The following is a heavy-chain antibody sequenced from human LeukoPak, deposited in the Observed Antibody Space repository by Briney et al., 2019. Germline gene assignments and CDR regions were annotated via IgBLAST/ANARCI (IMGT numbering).Heavy chain of an antibody. CDR2: IYSGGST. D-gene: IGHD4-17*01. J-gene: IGHJ6*02. CDR3: ARGMTTVTTYYYYGMDV. V-gene: IGHV3-66*01. CDR1: GFTVSSNY. Sequence: GGSLRLSCAASGFTVSSNYMSWVRQAPGKGLEWVSVIYSGGSTYYADSVKGRFTISRDNSKNTLYLQMNSLRAEDTAVYYCARGMTTVTTYYYYGMDVWGQGTTVTVSS.